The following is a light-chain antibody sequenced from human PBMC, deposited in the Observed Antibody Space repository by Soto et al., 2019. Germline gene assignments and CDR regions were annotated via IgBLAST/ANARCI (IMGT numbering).Light chain of an antibody. CDR2: EVS. CDR3: SSYTSSTSPV. V-gene: IGLV2-14*01. J-gene: IGLJ1*01. CDR1: SSDVGGYNF. Sequence: QSALTQPASVSGSPGQSITISCTGTSSDVGGYNFVSWYQQYPGKAPKLMIYEVSNRPSGVSDRFFGSKSGNTASLTISGLQAEDEADYYCSSYTSSTSPVFGTGTQLTVL.